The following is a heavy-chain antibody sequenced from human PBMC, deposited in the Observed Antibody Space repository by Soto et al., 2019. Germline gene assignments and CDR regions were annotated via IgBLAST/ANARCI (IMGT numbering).Heavy chain of an antibody. J-gene: IGHJ6*02. CDR3: AREAEINYDFWSGHSTDNYYGMDV. D-gene: IGHD3-3*01. CDR2: ISAYNGNT. Sequence: ASVKGSCKACGYTFTSYGISWVGQAPGQGLEWMGWISAYNGNTNYAQKLQGRVTMTTDTSTSTAYMELRSLRSDDKAVYYCAREAEINYDFWSGHSTDNYYGMDVWGQGTTVTVSS. CDR1: GYTFTSYG. V-gene: IGHV1-18*01.